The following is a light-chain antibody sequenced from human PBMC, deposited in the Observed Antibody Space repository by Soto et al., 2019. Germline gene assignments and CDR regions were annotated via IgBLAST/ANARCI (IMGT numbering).Light chain of an antibody. CDR2: GAS. CDR3: QQYGSSPLLT. Sequence: EIVMTQSPATLSMSPGERATLSCRASQGIGSTLAWYQQKPGQTPRLLIYGASTRATGVPARFSGGGSGTEFTLTINSLQSEDFAVYHCQQYGSSPLLTFGGGTTVDIK. V-gene: IGKV3-15*01. CDR1: QGIGST. J-gene: IGKJ4*01.